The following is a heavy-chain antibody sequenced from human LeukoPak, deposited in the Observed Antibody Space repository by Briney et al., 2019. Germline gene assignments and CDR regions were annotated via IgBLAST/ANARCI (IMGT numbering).Heavy chain of an antibody. D-gene: IGHD2-2*01. V-gene: IGHV1-18*01. CDR2: ISAYNGNT. Sequence: ASVKVSCKASGYTFTSYGISWVRQAPGQGLEWMGWISAYNGNTNYAQKLQGRVTMTTDTSTSTAYMELKSLRSDDTAVYYCARGQDIVVVLAADYFDYWGQGTLVTVSS. CDR3: ARGQDIVVVLAADYFDY. J-gene: IGHJ4*02. CDR1: GYTFTSYG.